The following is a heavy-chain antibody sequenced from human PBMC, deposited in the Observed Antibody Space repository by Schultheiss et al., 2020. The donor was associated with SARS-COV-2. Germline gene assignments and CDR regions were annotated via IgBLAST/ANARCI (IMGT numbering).Heavy chain of an antibody. V-gene: IGHV3-30*03. CDR3: ARDGSAVASSWFDP. Sequence: GGSLRLSCAASGFTFSSYGMHWVRQAPGKGLEWVAVISYDGSNKYYADSVKGRFTISRDNSKNTLYLQMNSLRAEDTAVYYCARDGSAVASSWFDPWGQGTLVTVSS. CDR2: ISYDGSNK. CDR1: GFTFSSYG. J-gene: IGHJ5*02. D-gene: IGHD6-19*01.